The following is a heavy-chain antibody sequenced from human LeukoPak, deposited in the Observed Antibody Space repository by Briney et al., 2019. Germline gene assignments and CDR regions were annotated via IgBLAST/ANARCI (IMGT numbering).Heavy chain of an antibody. CDR2: TSYDGSNK. CDR3: ARVWGTGIAAAGTGMNYFDY. J-gene: IGHJ4*02. Sequence: GRSLRLSCAASGFTFSSYAMHWVRQAPGKGLEWVAVTSYDGSNKYYADSVKGRFTISRDNSKNTLYLQMNSLRAEDTAVYYCARVWGTGIAAAGTGMNYFDYWGQGSLVTVSS. V-gene: IGHV3-30-3*01. CDR1: GFTFSSYA. D-gene: IGHD6-13*01.